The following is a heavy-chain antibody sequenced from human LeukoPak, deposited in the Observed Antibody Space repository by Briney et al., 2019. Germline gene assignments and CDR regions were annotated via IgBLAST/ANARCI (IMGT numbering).Heavy chain of an antibody. Sequence: SETLSLTCTVSGYSISSAYYWGWIRQPPGKGLEWIGSIRHSGSTYYNPSLKSRITISIDTSKNQFSLKLSSVTAADTAVYYCARGGNYWPQWWFDPWGRGTLVSVSS. D-gene: IGHD1-26*01. CDR1: GYSISSAYY. CDR3: ARGGNYWPQWWFDP. V-gene: IGHV4-38-2*02. CDR2: IRHSGST. J-gene: IGHJ5*02.